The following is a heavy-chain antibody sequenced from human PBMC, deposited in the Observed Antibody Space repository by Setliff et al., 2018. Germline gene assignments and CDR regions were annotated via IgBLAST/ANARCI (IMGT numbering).Heavy chain of an antibody. CDR1: GFTFSSYT. D-gene: IGHD6-6*01. J-gene: IGHJ5*02. V-gene: IGHV3-48*01. Sequence: PGGSLRLSCTASGFTFSSYTMNWVRQAPGKGLEWVSYISSSSRTKYYADSVKGRFTISRDNAKNSLYLQMNSLRAEDTAVYYCARAPSSSSASWFDPWGQGTLVTVSS. CDR3: ARAPSSSSASWFDP. CDR2: ISSSSRTK.